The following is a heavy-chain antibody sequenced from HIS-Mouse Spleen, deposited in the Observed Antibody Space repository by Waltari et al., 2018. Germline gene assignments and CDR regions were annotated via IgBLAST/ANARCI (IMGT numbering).Heavy chain of an antibody. D-gene: IGHD6-19*01. V-gene: IGHV3-21*01. Sequence: EVQLVESGGGLVKPGGSLRLSCAASGFTFISYTMHWVRQAPGKGLEWVSSISSSSSYIYYADSVKGRFTISRDNAKNSLYLQMNSLRAEDTAVYYCARGRAGLLYYFDYWGQGTLVTVSS. CDR1: GFTFISYT. J-gene: IGHJ4*02. CDR2: ISSSSSYI. CDR3: ARGRAGLLYYFDY.